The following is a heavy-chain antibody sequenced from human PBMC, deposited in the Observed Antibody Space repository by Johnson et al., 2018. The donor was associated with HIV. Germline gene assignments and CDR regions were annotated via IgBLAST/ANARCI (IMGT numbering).Heavy chain of an antibody. CDR3: ARSNSGSYLHAFDI. J-gene: IGHJ3*02. Sequence: QVQLVESGGGVVQPGRSLRLSCAASGFTFSSYAMHWVRQAPGKGLEWVAVISYDGSNKYYADSVKGRFIISRDNAKNSLYLQMNSLRAEDTAVYYCARSNSGSYLHAFDIWGQGTMVTVSS. CDR1: GFTFSSYA. D-gene: IGHD1-26*01. V-gene: IGHV3-30-3*01. CDR2: ISYDGSNK.